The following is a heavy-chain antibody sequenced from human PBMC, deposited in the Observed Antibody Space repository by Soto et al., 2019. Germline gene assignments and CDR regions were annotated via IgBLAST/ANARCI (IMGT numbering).Heavy chain of an antibody. CDR2: ISYDGSNK. J-gene: IGHJ6*02. D-gene: IGHD6-13*01. CDR3: ARDRSGEQQLYYGMDV. Sequence: QVQLVESGGGVVQPGRSLRLSCAASGFTFSSYAMHWVRQAPGKGLEWVAVISYDGSNKYYADSVKGRFTISRDNSKNTLYLQMNSLRGEDTAVYYCARDRSGEQQLYYGMDVWGQGTTVTVSS. CDR1: GFTFSSYA. V-gene: IGHV3-30-3*01.